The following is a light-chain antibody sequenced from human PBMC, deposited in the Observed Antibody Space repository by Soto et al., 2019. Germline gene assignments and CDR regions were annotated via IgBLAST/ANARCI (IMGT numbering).Light chain of an antibody. CDR1: QSVSSSN. J-gene: IGKJ4*01. CDR2: DIS. Sequence: DIVLTQSPGTLSLSPGERATLSCRASQSVSSSNLAWYQQKSGQSPRLLIYDISTRATGIPDRISGSGSGTDFTLTISRLEPEDFAVYYCQLYGDSPTFGGGTKVDIK. V-gene: IGKV3-20*01. CDR3: QLYGDSPT.